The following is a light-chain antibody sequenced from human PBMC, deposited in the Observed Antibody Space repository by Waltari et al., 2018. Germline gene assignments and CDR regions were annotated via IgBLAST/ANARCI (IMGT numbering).Light chain of an antibody. CDR3: QQYNNWPPEIT. J-gene: IGKJ5*01. Sequence: EIVMTQSPATLSVSPGERATLSCRASQSVSSNLAWYQQKPGQAPRLLIYGASTRATGIPARFSGSGSGTEFTLTISSLQSEDFAVYYCQQYNNWPPEITFCQGTRLEIK. CDR2: GAS. CDR1: QSVSSN. V-gene: IGKV3-15*01.